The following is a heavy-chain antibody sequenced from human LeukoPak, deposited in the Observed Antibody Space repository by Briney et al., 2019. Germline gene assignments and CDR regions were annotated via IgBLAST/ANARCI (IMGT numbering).Heavy chain of an antibody. J-gene: IGHJ4*02. CDR2: IYYSGST. CDR3: AREYSYGYFDY. CDR1: GGSVSSGSYY. V-gene: IGHV4-61*03. D-gene: IGHD5-18*01. Sequence: SETLSLTCTVSGGSVSSGSYYWSWIRQPPGKGLEWIGYIYYSGSTNYNPSLKSRATISVDTSKNHFSLKLSSVTAADTAMYYRAREYSYGYFDYWGQGTLVTVSS.